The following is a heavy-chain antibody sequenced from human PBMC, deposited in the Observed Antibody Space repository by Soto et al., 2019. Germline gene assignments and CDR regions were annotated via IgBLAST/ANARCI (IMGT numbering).Heavy chain of an antibody. J-gene: IGHJ4*02. CDR3: ASGGGC. CDR2: IFYSGST. CDR1: GASISSYY. Sequence: SETLSLTCTVSGASISSYYWSWIRQPPGKGLEWIGYIFYSGSTNYNPSLKSRVTIAADTSKNQFSLKLSSVTAADTAVYYCASGGGCWGQGTLVTVSS. D-gene: IGHD3-16*01. V-gene: IGHV4-59*01.